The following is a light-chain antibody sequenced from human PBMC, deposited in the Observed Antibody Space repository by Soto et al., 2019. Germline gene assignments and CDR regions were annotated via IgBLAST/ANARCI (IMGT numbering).Light chain of an antibody. CDR3: CSYAGSSWI. V-gene: IGLV2-11*01. Sequence: QSALTQPRSVSGSPGQSVTISCTGTNSDFGHYNYVSWYQQHPGKAPKLIIFDVDKRPSGVPDRFSGSKSGNTASLTISGLQAEDEADYYCCSYAGSSWIFGGGTPLTVL. J-gene: IGLJ2*01. CDR1: NSDFGHYNY. CDR2: DVD.